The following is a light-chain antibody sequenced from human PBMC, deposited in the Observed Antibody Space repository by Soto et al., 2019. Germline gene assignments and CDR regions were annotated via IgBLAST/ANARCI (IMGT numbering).Light chain of an antibody. CDR2: DDN. CDR3: SAYAGSNKTV. J-gene: IGLJ1*01. V-gene: IGLV1-51*01. CDR1: SSNIGGNS. Sequence: QSVLPQPPSVSAAPGQKVTISCSGSSSNIGGNSVSWYQQLPGTVPKLLIYDDNKRPSGIPDRFSGSKSGNTASLTVSGLQPEDEAVYYCSAYAGSNKTVFGTGTKVTGL.